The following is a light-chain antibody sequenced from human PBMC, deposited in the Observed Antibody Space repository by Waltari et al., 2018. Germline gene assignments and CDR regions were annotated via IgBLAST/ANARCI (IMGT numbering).Light chain of an antibody. CDR2: GAS. CDR1: QRVSRA. J-gene: IGKJ1*01. Sequence: EIVLTQSPGILSLSPGERATFSCRASQRVSRALAWYQQKPGQAPRLLIYGASSRAAGIPDRVSGGGSGTDFSLTISRLEPEDFAVYYCQHYVRLPATFGQGTKVEIK. V-gene: IGKV3-20*01. CDR3: QHYVRLPAT.